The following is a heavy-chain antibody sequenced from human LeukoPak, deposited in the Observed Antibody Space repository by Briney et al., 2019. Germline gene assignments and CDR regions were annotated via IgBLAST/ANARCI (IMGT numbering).Heavy chain of an antibody. Sequence: GSLRLSCAASGFTFSSYEMNWVRQPPGQGLEWIGEISLTGETNYNPSLNGRVTMSLDESRNQLSLDLTSVTAADTAIYYCSRESGAFCPFGYWGQGTLVIVPP. D-gene: IGHD1-26*01. V-gene: IGHV4-4*02. CDR2: ISLTGET. J-gene: IGHJ4*02. CDR1: GFTFSSYEM. CDR3: SRESGAFCPFGY.